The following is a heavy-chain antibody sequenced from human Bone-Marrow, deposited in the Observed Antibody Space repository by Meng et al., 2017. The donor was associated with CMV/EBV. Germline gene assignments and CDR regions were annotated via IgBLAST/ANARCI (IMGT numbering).Heavy chain of an antibody. CDR3: ARDSEGYCSSTSCYREGANYYYGMDV. CDR2: INPSGGST. CDR1: GYTFTSYY. Sequence: ASVKVSCKASGYTFTSYYMHWVRQAPGQGLEWMGIINPSGGSTSYAQKFQGRVTMTRDTSTSTVYMELSSLRSEDTAVYYCARDSEGYCSSTSCYREGANYYYGMDVWGQGTTVTVSS. V-gene: IGHV1-46*01. D-gene: IGHD2-2*02. J-gene: IGHJ6*02.